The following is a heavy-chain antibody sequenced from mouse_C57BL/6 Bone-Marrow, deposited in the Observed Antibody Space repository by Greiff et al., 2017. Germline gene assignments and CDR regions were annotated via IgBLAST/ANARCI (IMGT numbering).Heavy chain of an antibody. D-gene: IGHD1-1*01. J-gene: IGHJ4*01. CDR2: INPNNGGT. V-gene: IGHV1-26*01. CDR1: GYTFTDYY. CDR3: AILYYGSRYYYAMDY. Sequence: EVQLQESGPELVKPGASVKISCKASGYTFTDYYMNWVKQSHGKSLEWIGDINPNNGGTSYNQKFKGKATLTVDKSSSTAYMELRSLTSEDSAVYYCAILYYGSRYYYAMDYWGQGTSVTVSS.